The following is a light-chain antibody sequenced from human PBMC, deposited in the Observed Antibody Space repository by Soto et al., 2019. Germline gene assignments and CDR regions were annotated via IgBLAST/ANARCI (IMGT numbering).Light chain of an antibody. V-gene: IGKV3-15*01. J-gene: IGKJ2*01. Sequence: EIVMTQSPATLSLSPGERATLSCRASQTVASNFAWYQQKPGQAPRLLIHGASTRATGVSARFSGTGSGTEFTLTISSLQSEDFAVYYCQQYHNWPPQYTFGQGTRLQIK. CDR2: GAS. CDR1: QTVASN. CDR3: QQYHNWPPQYT.